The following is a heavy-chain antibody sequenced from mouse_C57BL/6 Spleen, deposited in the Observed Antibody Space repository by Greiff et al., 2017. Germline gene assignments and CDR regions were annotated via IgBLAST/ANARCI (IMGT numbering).Heavy chain of an antibody. V-gene: IGHV1-61*01. CDR3: ARYDDGYYAMDY. D-gene: IGHD2-3*01. Sequence: QVQLQQPGAELVRPGSSVKLSCKASGYTFTSYWMDWVKQRPGQGLEWIGNIYPSDSETHYNQKFKDKATLTVDKSSSTAYMQLSSLTSEDSAVYYCARYDDGYYAMDYWGQGTSVTVSS. J-gene: IGHJ4*01. CDR2: IYPSDSET. CDR1: GYTFTSYW.